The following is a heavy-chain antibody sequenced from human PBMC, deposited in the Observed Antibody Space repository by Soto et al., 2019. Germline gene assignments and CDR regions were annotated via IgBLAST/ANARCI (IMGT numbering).Heavy chain of an antibody. V-gene: IGHV3-11*01. CDR1: GFTFSDYY. J-gene: IGHJ4*02. D-gene: IGHD2-15*01. Sequence: PGGSLRLSCAASGFTFSDYYMSWIRQAPGKGLEWVSYISSSGSTIYYADSVKGRFTISRDNAKNSLYLQMNSLRAEDTAVYYCARDRPFLGYCSGGSCYRFDYCGQGTLVTVSS. CDR2: ISSSGSTI. CDR3: ARDRPFLGYCSGGSCYRFDY.